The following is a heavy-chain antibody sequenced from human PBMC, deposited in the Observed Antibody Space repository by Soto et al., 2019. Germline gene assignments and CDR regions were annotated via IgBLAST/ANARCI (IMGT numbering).Heavy chain of an antibody. D-gene: IGHD3-22*01. J-gene: IGHJ4*02. CDR1: GFTFSSFW. V-gene: IGHV3-7*03. CDR2: IKQDGSEK. Sequence: EVQLVESGGGLVQPGGSLRLSCAASGFTFSSFWMSWVRQAPGKGLEGVANIKQDGSEKYYVDSVKGRFTISRDNAKNSLYLQMTSLRAEDTAVYYCAKGQSSGALRFFFDYWGQGTLVTVSS. CDR3: AKGQSSGALRFFFDY.